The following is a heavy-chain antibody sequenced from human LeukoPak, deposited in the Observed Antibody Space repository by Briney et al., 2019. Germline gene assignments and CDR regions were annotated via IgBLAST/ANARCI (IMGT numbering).Heavy chain of an antibody. CDR1: GGSISSYY. CDR3: ARWSGYYDALDI. D-gene: IGHD3-3*01. V-gene: IGHV4-4*07. J-gene: IGHJ3*02. Sequence: SETLSLTCTVSGGSISSYYWSWIRQPAGKGLEWIGRIYTSGSTNYNPYHKSRVTMSVDTSKNQFSLKLSSVTAADTAVYYCARWSGYYDALDIWGQGTMVTVSS. CDR2: IYTSGST.